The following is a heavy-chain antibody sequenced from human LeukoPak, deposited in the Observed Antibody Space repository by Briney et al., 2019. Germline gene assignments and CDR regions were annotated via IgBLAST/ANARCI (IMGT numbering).Heavy chain of an antibody. CDR1: GGTFSSYA. D-gene: IGHD2-15*01. J-gene: IGHJ3*02. CDR2: MIPIFGIA. CDR3: ARVRGGGPDAFDI. Sequence: SVKVSCKASGGTFSSYAISWVRQAPGQGLEWMGRMIPIFGIANYAQKFQGRVTITADKSTSTAYMELSSLRSEDTAVYYCARVRGGGPDAFDIWGQGTMVTVSS. V-gene: IGHV1-69*04.